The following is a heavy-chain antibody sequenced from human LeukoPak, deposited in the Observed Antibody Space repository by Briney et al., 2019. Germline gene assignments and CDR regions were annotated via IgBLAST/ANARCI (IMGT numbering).Heavy chain of an antibody. CDR1: GYTFISYA. J-gene: IGHJ6*03. Sequence: ASVKVSCKASGYTFISYAMNWVRQAPGQGLEWMGWINTNTGNPTYAQGFTGRFVFSLDTSVSTAYLQISSLKAEDTAVYYCARDSLTYYYYYMDVWGKGTTVTVSS. CDR3: ARDSLTYYYYYMDV. CDR2: INTNTGNP. V-gene: IGHV7-4-1*02. D-gene: IGHD4/OR15-4a*01.